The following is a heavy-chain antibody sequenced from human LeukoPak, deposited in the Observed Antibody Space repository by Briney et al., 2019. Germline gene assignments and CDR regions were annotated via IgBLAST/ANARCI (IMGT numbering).Heavy chain of an antibody. Sequence: GGSLRLSCAASGFTFSSYGMHWVRQAPGKGLEWVAVISYDGSNKYYADSVKGRFTISRDNSKNTLYLQMNSLRAEDTAVYYCAKDRNLWFGELRGQGTLVTVSS. D-gene: IGHD3-10*01. CDR1: GFTFSSYG. CDR3: AKDRNLWFGEL. CDR2: ISYDGSNK. V-gene: IGHV3-30*18. J-gene: IGHJ4*02.